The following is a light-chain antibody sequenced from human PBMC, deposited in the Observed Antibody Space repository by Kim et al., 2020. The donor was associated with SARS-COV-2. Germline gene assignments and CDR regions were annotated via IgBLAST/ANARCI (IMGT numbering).Light chain of an antibody. J-gene: IGKJ2*01. Sequence: PSSLSAFVGDRVTITCQANQDISNTLNWYQQEPRKATKLLIYDASILESGVSPRFSGSGSGTFFSLTINNLQPEDSATYFCQQRQTFGQGTKLEI. CDR2: DAS. CDR3: QQRQT. CDR1: QDISNT. V-gene: IGKV1-33*01.